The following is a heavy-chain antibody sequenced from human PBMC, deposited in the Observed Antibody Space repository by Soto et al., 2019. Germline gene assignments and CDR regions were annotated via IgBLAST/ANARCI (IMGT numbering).Heavy chain of an antibody. J-gene: IGHJ5*02. V-gene: IGHV2-5*01. CDR3: EHTKDSSGFLTS. CDR1: GFSLSVYGVR. CDR2: IHWNDDK. D-gene: IGHD3-22*01. Sequence: PTLVNPTQTLTLTCSFSGFSLSVYGVRVIWFRQPPGETLEWLALIHWNDDKRYSPYLKSRLTITKDTSKNQVVLTLTNLDPLDTGTYFCEHTKDSSGFLTSWGQGILVTVSS.